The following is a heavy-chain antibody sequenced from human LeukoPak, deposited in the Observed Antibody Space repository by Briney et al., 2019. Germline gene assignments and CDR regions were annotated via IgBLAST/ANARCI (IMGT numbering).Heavy chain of an antibody. CDR2: IYYSGNT. D-gene: IGHD3-10*01. CDR3: ARLKEGIDY. CDR1: GGSISGSSYF. V-gene: IGHV4-39*01. Sequence: SLETLSLTCAVSGGSISGSSYFWGWIRQPPGKGLEWIGSIYYSGNTYYNPSLKSRVTISVDTSKNQFSLKLSSVTAADTAVYYCARLKEGIDYWGQGTLVTVSS. J-gene: IGHJ4*02.